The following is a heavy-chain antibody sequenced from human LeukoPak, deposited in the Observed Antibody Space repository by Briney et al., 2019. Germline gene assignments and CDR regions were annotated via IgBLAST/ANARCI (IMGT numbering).Heavy chain of an antibody. CDR2: IYYSGST. J-gene: IGHJ4*02. CDR3: ARGSPYSSGWSPAFDY. D-gene: IGHD6-19*01. CDR1: GGSISSYY. Sequence: SETLSLTCTVSGGSISSYYWSWIRQPPGKGLEWIGYIYYSGSTNYNPSLKSRVTISVDTSKNQFSLKLSSVTAADTAVYYCARGSPYSSGWSPAFDYWGQGTLVTVSP. V-gene: IGHV4-59*01.